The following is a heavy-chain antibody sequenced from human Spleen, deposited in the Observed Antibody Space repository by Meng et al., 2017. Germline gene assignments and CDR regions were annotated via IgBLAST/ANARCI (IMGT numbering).Heavy chain of an antibody. CDR3: TNDRLNH. J-gene: IGHJ1*01. CDR2: VTPDGRIT. Sequence: VQLVESGGGLVQPGGSLRLSCAASGFTFSGHWMHWVRQAPGKGLVWVSRVTPDGRITTYADFVKGRFTISRDNAKNTLYLQMNSLRAEDTAVYYCTNDRLNHWGQGTLVTVFS. CDR1: GFTFSGHW. V-gene: IGHV3-74*01. D-gene: IGHD3-9*01.